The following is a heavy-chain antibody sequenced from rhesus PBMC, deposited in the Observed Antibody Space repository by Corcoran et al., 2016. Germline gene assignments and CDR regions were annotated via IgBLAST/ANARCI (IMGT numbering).Heavy chain of an antibody. CDR2: IYGNSAST. CDR1: GGSISDSYY. CDR3: ARHGGYNSFDV. D-gene: IGHD5-42*01. Sequence: QVQLQESGPGLVKPSETLSLTCAVSGGSISDSYYWNWIRQPPGKGLVWIGNIYGNSASTDYNPSLKSRVTISKDTSKNQFFLKLSSVTAADTAVYYCARHGGYNSFDVWGRGVLVTVSS. J-gene: IGHJ5-2*02. V-gene: IGHV4S9*01.